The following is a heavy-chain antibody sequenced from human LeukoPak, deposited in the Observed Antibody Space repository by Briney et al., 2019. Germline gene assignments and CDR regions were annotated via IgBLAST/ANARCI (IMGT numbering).Heavy chain of an antibody. D-gene: IGHD2-21*02. V-gene: IGHV4-39*01. CDR2: IYYSGCT. Sequence: SETLSLTCTVSGGSISSSSYYWGWIRQPPGKGLEWIGSIYYSGCTYYNPSLKSRVTISVDTSKNQFSLKLSSVTAADTAVYYCARLGGDSDNWFDPWGQGTLVTVSS. CDR1: GGSISSSSYY. CDR3: ARLGGDSDNWFDP. J-gene: IGHJ5*02.